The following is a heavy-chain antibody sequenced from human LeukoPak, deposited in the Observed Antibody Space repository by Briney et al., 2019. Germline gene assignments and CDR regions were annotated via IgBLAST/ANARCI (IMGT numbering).Heavy chain of an antibody. V-gene: IGHV4-38-2*02. CDR2: IYHSGST. CDR1: GYSISSGYY. CDR3: ARLSPDPYCSSTSCYAGGYYYYYYMDV. Sequence: PSETLSLTCTVSGYSISSGYYWGWIRQPPGKGLEWIGSIYHSGSTNYNPSLKRRVTISVDTSQNQFSLKLSSGTAADTAVYYSARLSPDPYCSSTSCYAGGYYYYYYMDVWGKGTTVTISS. J-gene: IGHJ6*03. D-gene: IGHD2-2*01.